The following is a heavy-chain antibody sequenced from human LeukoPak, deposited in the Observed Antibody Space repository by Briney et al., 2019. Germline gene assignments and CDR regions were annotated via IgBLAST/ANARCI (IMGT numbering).Heavy chain of an antibody. D-gene: IGHD3-10*01. J-gene: IGHJ4*02. CDR1: GGSVSSTTYY. Sequence: SETLSLTCTVSGGSVSSTTYYWSWIRQPPGKGLERIASINYSGSTYYNPSLKSRVTISVDTSENQFSLKLSSVTAADTAVYYCARYVVYGSGKYYFDYWGQGTLVTVSS. V-gene: IGHV4-39*01. CDR3: ARYVVYGSGKYYFDY. CDR2: INYSGST.